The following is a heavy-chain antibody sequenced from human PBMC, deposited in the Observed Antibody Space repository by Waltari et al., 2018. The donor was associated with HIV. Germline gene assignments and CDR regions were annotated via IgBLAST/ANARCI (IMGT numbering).Heavy chain of an antibody. Sequence: EVQLVESGGGLAQPGKSLRLSCTASGFTFDAYAMHWVRLPPGKGLECVSGISCDTNTAVYSDSVKGRFSISRDNAKNSIYLQMNSLRPEDSAFYYCAKAGGRWALSNWFDPWGHGTLVNVSS. V-gene: IGHV3-9*01. D-gene: IGHD3-16*01. CDR2: ISCDTNTA. CDR1: GFTFDAYA. CDR3: AKAGGRWALSNWFDP. J-gene: IGHJ5*02.